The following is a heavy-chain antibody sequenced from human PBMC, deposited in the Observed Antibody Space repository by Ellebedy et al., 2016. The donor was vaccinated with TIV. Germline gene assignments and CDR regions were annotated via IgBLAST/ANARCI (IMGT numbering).Heavy chain of an antibody. D-gene: IGHD1-1*01. V-gene: IGHV1-18*04. CDR3: GRGGYIHARGFDY. Sequence: ASVKVSCKTSGYTFGNYDVTWVRQPPGQGLEWMGLISADKGDTNYSQKAQGRVTLTIDTSTNTAYMELRSLRSDDTAVYYWGRGGYIHARGFDYWGQGTLVTVSS. J-gene: IGHJ4*02. CDR2: ISADKGDT. CDR1: GYTFGNYD.